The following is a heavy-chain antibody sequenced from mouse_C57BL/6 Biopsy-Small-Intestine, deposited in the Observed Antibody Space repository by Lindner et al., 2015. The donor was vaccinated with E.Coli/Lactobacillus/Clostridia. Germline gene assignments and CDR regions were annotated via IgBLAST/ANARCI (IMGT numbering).Heavy chain of an antibody. CDR1: GFTFSDYG. J-gene: IGHJ2*01. D-gene: IGHD4-1*01. CDR2: ISSGSSTI. CDR3: ARGTGRGFDY. V-gene: IGHV5-17*01. Sequence: VQLQESGGGLVKPGGSLKLSCAASGFTFSDYGMHWVRQAPEKGLEWVAYISSGSSTIYYADTLKGRFTISRDNAKNTLFLQMTSLRSEDTAMYYCARGTGRGFDYWGQGTTLTVSS.